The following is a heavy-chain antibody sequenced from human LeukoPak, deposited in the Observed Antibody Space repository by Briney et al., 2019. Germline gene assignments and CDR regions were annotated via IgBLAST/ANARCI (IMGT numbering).Heavy chain of an antibody. CDR1: GFTFSSYG. J-gene: IGHJ4*02. CDR3: AKEQRIWRSYLFDY. CDR2: ISYDGSNK. Sequence: GGSLRLSCAASGFTFSSYGMHWVRQAPGKGLEWVAVISYDGSNKYYADSVKGRFTISRDNSKNTLYLQMNSLRAEDTAVYYCAKEQRIWRSYLFDYWGQGTLVTVSS. D-gene: IGHD6-25*01. V-gene: IGHV3-30*18.